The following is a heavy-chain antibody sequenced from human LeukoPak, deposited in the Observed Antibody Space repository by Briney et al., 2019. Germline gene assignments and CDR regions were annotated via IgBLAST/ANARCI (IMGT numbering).Heavy chain of an antibody. Sequence: GASVKVSCKASGGTFSDDAISWVRQAPRQRLEWMGGIIPIFGTTKYAQTFQDRVTITADKSTSTAYMELRSLRSDDTAVYYCAREDYYDSSAYPYRFDYWGQGTLVTVSS. CDR2: IIPIFGTT. D-gene: IGHD3-22*01. V-gene: IGHV1-69*06. CDR1: GGTFSDDA. CDR3: AREDYYDSSAYPYRFDY. J-gene: IGHJ4*02.